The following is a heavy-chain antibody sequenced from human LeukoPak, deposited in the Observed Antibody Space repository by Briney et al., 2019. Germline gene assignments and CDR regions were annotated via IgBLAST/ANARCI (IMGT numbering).Heavy chain of an antibody. D-gene: IGHD3-3*01. CDR3: AREGYYDFWSGFGPKGQFDY. V-gene: IGHV3-30*01. Sequence: PGGSLRLSCAASGFTFSSYAMHWVRQAPGKGLEWVAVVSYDGSNKYYADSVKGRFTISRDNSKNTLYLQMNSLRAEDTAVYYCAREGYYDFWSGFGPKGQFDYWGQGTLVTVSS. J-gene: IGHJ4*02. CDR1: GFTFSSYA. CDR2: VSYDGSNK.